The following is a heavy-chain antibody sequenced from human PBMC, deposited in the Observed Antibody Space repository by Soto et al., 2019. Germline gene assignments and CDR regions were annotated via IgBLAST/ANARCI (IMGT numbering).Heavy chain of an antibody. CDR1: GYTFTDNQ. V-gene: IGHV1-2*02. J-gene: IGHJ5*02. D-gene: IGHD3-16*01. CDR3: ARRHLRDYIRWNFDP. Sequence: QVQLVQSGAEVKKPGASVKVSCKASGYTFTDNQIHWLRRAPGQRLEWMGRIDPKSGDTNFAPTYQGRVTMTRDTSTNTVYMELHMLTSGDTAIYFCARRHLRDYIRWNFDPWGQGTLVTVSS. CDR2: IDPKSGDT.